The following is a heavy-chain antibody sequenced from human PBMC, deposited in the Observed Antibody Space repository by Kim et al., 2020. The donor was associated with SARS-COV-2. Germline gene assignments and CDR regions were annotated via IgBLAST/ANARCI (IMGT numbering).Heavy chain of an antibody. V-gene: IGHV4-61*02. CDR1: GGSISSGSYY. CDR3: ARRAPRFQYYDILTGYYTPPAPDAFEI. D-gene: IGHD3-9*01. J-gene: IGHJ3*02. CDR2: IYTSGST. Sequence: SETLSLTCTVSGGSISSGSYYWSWIRQPAGKGLEWIGRIYTSGSTNYNPSLKSRVTISVDTSKNQFSLKLSSVTAADTAVYYCARRAPRFQYYDILTGYYTPPAPDAFEIGGQGTMVTVSS.